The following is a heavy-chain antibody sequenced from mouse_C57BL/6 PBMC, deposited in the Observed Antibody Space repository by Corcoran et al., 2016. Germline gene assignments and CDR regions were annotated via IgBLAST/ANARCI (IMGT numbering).Heavy chain of an antibody. CDR1: GYTFTDYN. D-gene: IGHD1-1*01. CDR2: INPNNGGT. Sequence: EVQLQQSGPELVKPGASVKIPCKASGYTFTDYNMDWVKQSHGKSLEWIGDINPNNGGTIYNQKFKGKATLTVDKSSSTAYMELRSLTSEDTAVYYCARRGGFTTVVDGFDYWGQGTTLTVSS. J-gene: IGHJ2*01. V-gene: IGHV1-18*01. CDR3: ARRGGFTTVVDGFDY.